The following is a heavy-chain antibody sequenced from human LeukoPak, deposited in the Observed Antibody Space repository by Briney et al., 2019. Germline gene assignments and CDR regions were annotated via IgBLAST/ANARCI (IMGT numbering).Heavy chain of an antibody. CDR3: ARVGSQYDSSGYPY. J-gene: IGHJ4*02. V-gene: IGHV3-53*01. CDR1: GFSVSSNY. Sequence: GGSLRLSCAASGFSVSSNYISWVRQAPGKGLEWVSVIYSGGNTYYADSVKGRFTISRDNSKNTLYLQMNSLGAEDTAVYYCARVGSQYDSSGYPYWGQGTLVTVSS. CDR2: IYSGGNT. D-gene: IGHD3-22*01.